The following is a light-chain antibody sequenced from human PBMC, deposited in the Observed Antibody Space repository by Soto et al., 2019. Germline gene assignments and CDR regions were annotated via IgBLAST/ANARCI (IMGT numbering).Light chain of an antibody. CDR1: NIGSKS. CDR3: QVWDSSSDHVV. CDR2: YDS. J-gene: IGLJ2*01. Sequence: VLTQPPSVSVAPGKTARITCGGNNIGSKSVHWYQQKPGQAPVLVIYYDSDRPSGIPERFSGSNSGNTATLTISRVEAGDEADYYCQVWDSSSDHVVFGGGTKATVL. V-gene: IGLV3-21*04.